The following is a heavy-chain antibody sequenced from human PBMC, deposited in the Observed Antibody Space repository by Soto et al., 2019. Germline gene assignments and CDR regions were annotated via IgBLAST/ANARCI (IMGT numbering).Heavy chain of an antibody. V-gene: IGHV1-69*12. CDR3: AENPGNYYYGMDV. CDR2: IIPIFGTA. CDR1: GVPFSSYA. J-gene: IGHJ6*02. Sequence: QVQLVQSGAEVKKPGSSVKGSCKASGVPFSSYAIRWVRQAPGQGLEWMGGIIPIFGTADNAQKFQGRVTITADESTSTAYVELSSRRSDDTAVYYCAENPGNYYYGMDVWGQGTTVTVSS.